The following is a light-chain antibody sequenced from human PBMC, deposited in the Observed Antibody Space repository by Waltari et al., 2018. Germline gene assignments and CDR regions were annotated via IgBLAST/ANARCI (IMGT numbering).Light chain of an antibody. CDR3: CSYAGSPYV. J-gene: IGLJ1*01. Sequence: QSALTQSASVSGSPGQSITIPCTGPSSDAGTYDLVSWYRQHPGKAPKLMIYEVSKRPSGVSDRFSGSKSGNTASLTISGLQAEDEADYYCCSYAGSPYVFGTGTKVTVL. V-gene: IGLV2-23*02. CDR2: EVS. CDR1: SSDAGTYDL.